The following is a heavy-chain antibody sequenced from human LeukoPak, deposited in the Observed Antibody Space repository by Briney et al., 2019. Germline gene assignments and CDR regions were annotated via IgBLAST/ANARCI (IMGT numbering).Heavy chain of an antibody. CDR1: GGSIRSGTW. D-gene: IGHD3-10*01. J-gene: IGHJ3*02. CDR2: TYHDETT. V-gene: IGHV4/OR15-8*01. Sequence: SETLSLTCIVSGGSIRSGTWWNWVRQPPGKGLEWIGETYHDETTNYSPSLKSRVTISVDKSKNHFSLKLSAVTAADTAVYYCARADTSGTSSSDAFDIWGQGTMVTVSS. CDR3: ARADTSGTSSSDAFDI.